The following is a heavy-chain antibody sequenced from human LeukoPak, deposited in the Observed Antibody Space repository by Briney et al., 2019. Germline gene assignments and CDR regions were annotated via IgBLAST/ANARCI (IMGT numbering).Heavy chain of an antibody. CDR1: GFTFSSYE. J-gene: IGHJ3*02. CDR3: GASRQYVGAFDI. V-gene: IGHV3-48*03. Sequence: GGSLRLSCAASGFTFSSYELYWVRQAPGKGLEWVSYISSSSSTIKYADSVRGRFTISRADARESLFLQMNSLRAEDTAIYYCGASRQYVGAFDIWGQGTLVTVSS. CDR2: ISSSSSTI. D-gene: IGHD3-16*01.